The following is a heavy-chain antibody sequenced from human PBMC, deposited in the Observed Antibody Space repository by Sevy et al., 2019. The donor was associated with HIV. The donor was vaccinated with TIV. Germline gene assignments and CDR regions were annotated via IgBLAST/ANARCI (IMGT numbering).Heavy chain of an antibody. V-gene: IGHV3-15*01. CDR3: TIDPAHLY. CDR1: GFTFSNVW. Sequence: GGSLRLSCAASGFTFSNVWMSWVRQAPGKGPEWVGRIRSKTDGGTTDYAAPVKGRFTISRDDSKNTLYLQMSGLKTADTAVYYCTIDPAHLYWGRGTLVTVSS. CDR2: IRSKTDGGTT. J-gene: IGHJ4*02.